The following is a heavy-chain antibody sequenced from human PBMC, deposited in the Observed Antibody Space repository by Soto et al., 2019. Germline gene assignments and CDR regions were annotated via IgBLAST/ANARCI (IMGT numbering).Heavy chain of an antibody. D-gene: IGHD5-12*01. Sequence: GGSLRLSCAASGFSFDDYAMTWVRQAAGKGLEWVSATSGSGDNTYYADSVKGRFTISRDNSKNTLDLQLNSLRAEDTAVYYRAKGYYRGHELAYLDYWGPGXLVSVFS. CDR3: AKGYYRGHELAYLDY. J-gene: IGHJ4*02. V-gene: IGHV3-23*01. CDR1: GFSFDDYA. CDR2: TSGSGDNT.